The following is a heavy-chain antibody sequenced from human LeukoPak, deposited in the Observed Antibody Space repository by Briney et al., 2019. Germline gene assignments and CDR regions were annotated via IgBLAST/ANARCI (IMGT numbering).Heavy chain of an antibody. CDR1: GFTFSTYW. V-gene: IGHV3-7*01. J-gene: IGHJ6*03. D-gene: IGHD1-14*01. CDR3: ARVRRAKRQNRYYFYYYMDV. CDR2: IKQDGSEK. Sequence: GGSLRLSCAASGFTFSTYWMSWVRQAPGKGLEWAANIKQDGSEKYYVDSVKGRFTISRDNAKDSTYLQMNSLRAEDTAVYFCARVRRAKRQNRYYFYYYMDVRGKGTTVTVSS.